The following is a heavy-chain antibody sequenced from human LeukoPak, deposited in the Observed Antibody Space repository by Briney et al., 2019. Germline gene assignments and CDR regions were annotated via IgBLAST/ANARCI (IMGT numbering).Heavy chain of an antibody. CDR1: GFTVSSNY. V-gene: IGHV3-53*01. CDR3: ATEVVAATGPDY. Sequence: GGSLRLSCAASGFTVSSNYMSWVRQAPGKGLEWVSVIYSGGSTYYADSVKGRFTISRDNSKNTLYLQMNSLRAEDTAVYYCATEVVAATGPDYWGQGTLVTVSS. D-gene: IGHD2-15*01. CDR2: IYSGGST. J-gene: IGHJ4*02.